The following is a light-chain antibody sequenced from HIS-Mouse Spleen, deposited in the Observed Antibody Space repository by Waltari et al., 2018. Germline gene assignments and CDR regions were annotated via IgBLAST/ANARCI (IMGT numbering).Light chain of an antibody. CDR3: QQHGT. CDR1: QRVSSSY. CDR2: GAS. J-gene: IGKJ2*01. V-gene: IGKV3-20*01. Sequence: EIVLTQSPGTLSLSPGERATLSCRASQRVSSSYLAWYQQKPGQAPRLLIYGASGRATGIPDRFSGSGSGTDFTLTISRLEPEDFAVYYCQQHGTFGQGTKLEIK.